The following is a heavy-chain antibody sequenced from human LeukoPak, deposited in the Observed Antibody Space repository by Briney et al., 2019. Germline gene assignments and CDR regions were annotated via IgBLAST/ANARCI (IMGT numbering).Heavy chain of an antibody. D-gene: IGHD4-23*01. Sequence: ASVKVSCKASGYTFTSCGISWVRQAPGQGLEWMGWINPNNRNTFYEQNLQGRFTMTTDTSTTTAYMELKSLRSDDTAVYYCARSHGAYGGNALNFDYWGQGTLVTVSS. V-gene: IGHV1-18*01. CDR1: GYTFTSCG. CDR2: INPNNRNT. J-gene: IGHJ4*02. CDR3: ARSHGAYGGNALNFDY.